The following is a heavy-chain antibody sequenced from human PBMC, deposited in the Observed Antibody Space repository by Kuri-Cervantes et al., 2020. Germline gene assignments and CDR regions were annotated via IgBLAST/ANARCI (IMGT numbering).Heavy chain of an antibody. V-gene: IGHV1-2*02. CDR2: INPNSGGT. CDR3: ARGGEILLWFGEWHEGDMDV. Sequence: ASVKVSCKASGYTFTGYYMHWVRQAPGQGLEWMGWINPNSGGTNYAQKFQGRVTMTRDTSISTAYMELGRLSSDDTAVYYWARGGEILLWFGEWHEGDMDVWGQGTTVTVSS. CDR1: GYTFTGYY. D-gene: IGHD3-10*01. J-gene: IGHJ6*02.